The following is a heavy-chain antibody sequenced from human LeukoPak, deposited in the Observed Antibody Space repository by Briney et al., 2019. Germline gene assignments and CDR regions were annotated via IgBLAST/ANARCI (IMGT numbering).Heavy chain of an antibody. CDR1: GYPFSAYG. D-gene: IGHD6-19*01. Sequence: ASGKVSCKTSGYPFSAYGLAWVRQAPGQGLEWLGWINAYNVNTNYAENLQGRVTFTTDTSTSTAYTQMRSLRSDDTAVYYCARAGGSRWYGGAYFDYWGQGTLVTVSS. CDR3: ARAGGSRWYGGAYFDY. V-gene: IGHV1-18*01. J-gene: IGHJ4*02. CDR2: INAYNVNT.